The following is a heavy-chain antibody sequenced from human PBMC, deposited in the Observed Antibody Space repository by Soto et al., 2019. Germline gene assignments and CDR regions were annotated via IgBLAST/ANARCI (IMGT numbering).Heavy chain of an antibody. CDR1: GFFFNTYA. D-gene: IGHD6-19*01. CDR3: ARGIAVAGLDY. J-gene: IGHJ4*02. V-gene: IGHV3-30-3*01. CDR2: ISNDETKK. Sequence: GSLRLSCAASGFFFNTYAVHWVRQAPGKGLEWVAVISNDETKKYFADSVKGRVSISRDSSKNTVYLQMDSLRAEDTAVYYCARGIAVAGLDYWGPGTLVTVSS.